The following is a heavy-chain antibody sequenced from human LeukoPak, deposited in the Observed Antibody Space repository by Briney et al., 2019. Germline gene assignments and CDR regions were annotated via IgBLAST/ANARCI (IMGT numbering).Heavy chain of an antibody. D-gene: IGHD1-26*01. CDR1: GGTFSSYP. V-gene: IGHV1-69*13. Sequence: SVKVSCKASGGTFSSYPISWVRQAPGQGLEWMGGIIPIFDTADYAQKFQGRVTITADESTSTAYMELSSLRSEDTAVFYCARISLGAIWGYYYGMDVWGQGTTVTVSS. CDR2: IIPIFDTA. J-gene: IGHJ6*02. CDR3: ARISLGAIWGYYYGMDV.